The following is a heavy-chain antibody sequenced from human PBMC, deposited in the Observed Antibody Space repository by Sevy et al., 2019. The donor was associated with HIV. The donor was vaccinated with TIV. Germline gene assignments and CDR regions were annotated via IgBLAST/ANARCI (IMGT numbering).Heavy chain of an antibody. CDR1: GFTFSNYA. J-gene: IGHJ2*01. V-gene: IGHV3-30*04. D-gene: IGHD3-16*02. Sequence: GGSLRLSCAASGFTFSNYAMHWVRQAPGKGLEWVAGISYDGSKKYYGDSVKGPFTISRDNSKNTLFLQMNSLTVEDTAVYYCARHPFIMTVDWYFDIWGRGTLVTVSS. CDR2: ISYDGSKK. CDR3: ARHPFIMTVDWYFDI.